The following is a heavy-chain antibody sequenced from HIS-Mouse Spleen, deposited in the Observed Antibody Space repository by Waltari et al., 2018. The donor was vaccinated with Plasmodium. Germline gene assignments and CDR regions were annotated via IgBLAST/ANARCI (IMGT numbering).Heavy chain of an antibody. D-gene: IGHD6-13*01. CDR1: GGSISSYY. J-gene: IGHJ4*02. CDR2: LYYSGGT. CDR3: ARHRYSSSWYSY. Sequence: QVQLQESGPGLVKPSETLSLTCTVSGGSISSYYWSWIRQPPGKGLEWIGYLYYSGGTNYNPSLKRRVTISVDTSKNQFALKLSSVTAADTAVYYCARHRYSSSWYSYWGQGTLVTVSS. V-gene: IGHV4-59*08.